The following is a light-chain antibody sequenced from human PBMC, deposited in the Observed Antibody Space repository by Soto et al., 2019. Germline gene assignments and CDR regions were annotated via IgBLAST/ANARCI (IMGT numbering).Light chain of an antibody. CDR2: SNN. Sequence: QSVLTQPPSASGTPGQRVTISCSGSSSNIGSSTVNWYQHLPGTAPKLLIYSNNARSSGVPDRFSGSKSGTSASLAISGLQSEDEADYYCAAWDDSLNGVECGVGTKVTVL. J-gene: IGLJ2*01. CDR3: AAWDDSLNGVE. V-gene: IGLV1-44*01. CDR1: SSNIGSST.